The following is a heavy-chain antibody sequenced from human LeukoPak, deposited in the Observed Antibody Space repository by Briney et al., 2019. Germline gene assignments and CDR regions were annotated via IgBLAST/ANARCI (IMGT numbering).Heavy chain of an antibody. CDR1: GFTFSSYA. V-gene: IGHV3-23*01. CDR2: ISGSGGST. J-gene: IGHJ4*02. Sequence: GGSLRLSCAASGFTFSSYAMSWVRQAPGKGLEWVSAISGSGGSTYYADSVKGRFTISRDNSKNTLYLQMNSLRAEDTAVYYCAKEAQLRITIFGVVRSGFDYWGQGTLVTVSS. D-gene: IGHD3-3*01. CDR3: AKEAQLRITIFGVVRSGFDY.